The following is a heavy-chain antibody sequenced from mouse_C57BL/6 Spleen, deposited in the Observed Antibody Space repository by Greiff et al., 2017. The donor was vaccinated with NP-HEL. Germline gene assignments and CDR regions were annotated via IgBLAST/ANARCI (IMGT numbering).Heavy chain of an antibody. CDR1: GYTFTDYY. CDR3: AREVARGY. V-gene: IGHV1-26*01. D-gene: IGHD1-1*02. J-gene: IGHJ2*01. Sequence: EVKLQQSGPELVKPGASVKISCKASGYTFTDYYMNWVKQSHGKSLEWIGDINPNNGGTSYNQKFKGKATLTVDKSSSTAYMELRSLTSEDSAVYYCAREVARGYWGQGTTLTVSS. CDR2: INPNNGGT.